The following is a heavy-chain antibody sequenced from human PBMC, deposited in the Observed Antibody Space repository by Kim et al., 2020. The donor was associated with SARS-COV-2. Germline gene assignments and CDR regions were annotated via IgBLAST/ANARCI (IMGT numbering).Heavy chain of an antibody. J-gene: IGHJ2*01. CDR2: IFGSGHGT. D-gene: IGHD2-2*01. CDR1: RFTFSSSA. V-gene: IGHV3-23*01. Sequence: GGSLRLSCAASRFTFSSSAMTWVRQAPGKGLEWVSSIFGSGHGTYYADSVKGRFIISRDNSKNTLYLQMNNLRADDTAVYYCAKNVHSTSVAFIWFFVLWGRGTSVIVSS. CDR3: AKNVHSTSVAFIWFFVL.